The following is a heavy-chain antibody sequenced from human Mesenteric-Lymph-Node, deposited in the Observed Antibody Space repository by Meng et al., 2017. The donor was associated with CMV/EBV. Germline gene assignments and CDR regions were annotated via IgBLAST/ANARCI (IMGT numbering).Heavy chain of an antibody. V-gene: IGHV3-7*01. J-gene: IGHJ6*02. Sequence: GESLKISCKASEFTFSNYWMTWVRQAPGKGLEWVANIKQDGSKKYYGDSVKGRFTNSRDNAKNSLDLQMSSLTAEDTAVYYCARLNSHGFNWYGELYYGLDVWGQGTTVTVSS. D-gene: IGHD5-24*01. CDR3: ARLNSHGFNWYGELYYGLDV. CDR2: IKQDGSKK. CDR1: EFTFSNYW.